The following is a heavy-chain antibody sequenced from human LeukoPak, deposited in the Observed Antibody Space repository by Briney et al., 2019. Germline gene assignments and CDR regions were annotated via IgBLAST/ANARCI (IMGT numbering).Heavy chain of an antibody. V-gene: IGHV3-30*04. J-gene: IGHJ4*02. CDR3: ARTHIVVVTAVLDY. CDR2: ISYDGSNK. Sequence: PGRSLRLSCAASGFTFSSYAMHWVRQAPGKGLEWVAVISYDGSNKYYADSVKGRFTISRDNSKNTLYLQMNSLRAEDTAVYYCARTHIVVVTAVLDYWGQGTLVTVSS. CDR1: GFTFSSYA. D-gene: IGHD2-21*02.